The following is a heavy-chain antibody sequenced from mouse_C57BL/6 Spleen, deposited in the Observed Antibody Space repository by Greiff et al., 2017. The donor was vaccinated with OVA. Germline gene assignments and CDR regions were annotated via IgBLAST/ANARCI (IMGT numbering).Heavy chain of an antibody. CDR2: ISDGGSYT. Sequence: DVKLVESGGGLVKPGGSLKLSCAASGFTFSSYAMSWVRQTPEKRLEWVATISDGGSYTYYPDNVKGRFTISRDNAKNNLYLQMSHLKSEDTAMYYCARATVVARGDYFGYWGQGTTLTVSS. V-gene: IGHV5-4*03. J-gene: IGHJ2*01. CDR1: GFTFSSYA. D-gene: IGHD1-1*01. CDR3: ARATVVARGDYFGY.